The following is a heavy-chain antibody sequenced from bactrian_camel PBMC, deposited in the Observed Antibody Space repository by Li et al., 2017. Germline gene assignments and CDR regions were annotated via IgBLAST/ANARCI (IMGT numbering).Heavy chain of an antibody. V-gene: IGHV3S55*01. CDR1: GRTRGSWC. CDR2: IDTAGKV. J-gene: IGHJ6*01. Sequence: HVQLVESGGGSVQAGGSLKLSCTIEGRTRGSWCMGWGRQTPDKEREGVAAIDTAGKVTYSDSVKGRFTISKHNAKNTLFLQMNSLKPEDTAMYYCAVEGSGAYCSLRALPLGYWDQGTQVTVS. CDR3: AVEGSGAYCSLRALPLGY. D-gene: IGHD3*01.